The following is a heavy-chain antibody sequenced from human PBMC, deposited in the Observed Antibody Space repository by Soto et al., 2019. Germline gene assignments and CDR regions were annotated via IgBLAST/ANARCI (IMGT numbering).Heavy chain of an antibody. CDR3: ARDLKVAAYDAFDI. CDR1: GYTFTGYY. V-gene: IGHV1-2*02. J-gene: IGHJ3*02. Sequence: ASVKVSCKASGYTFTGYYMHWVRQAPGQGLEWMGWINPNSGGTNYAQKFQGRVTMTGDTSISTAYMELSRPRSDDTAVYYCARDLKVAAYDAFDIWGQGTMVTVSS. CDR2: INPNSGGT. D-gene: IGHD2-15*01.